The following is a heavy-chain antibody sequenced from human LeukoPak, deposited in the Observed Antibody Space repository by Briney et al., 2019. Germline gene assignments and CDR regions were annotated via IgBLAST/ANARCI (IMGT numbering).Heavy chain of an antibody. D-gene: IGHD3-22*01. CDR3: ARDPDYYYDSSGYYQGDY. V-gene: IGHV1-46*01. Sequence: ASVKVSCKASGYTFTSYYMHWVRQAPGQGLEWMGIINPSGGSTSYAQKFQGRITMTRDTSTSTVYMELSSLRSEDTAVYYCARDPDYYYDSSGYYQGDYWGQGTLVTVSS. CDR2: INPSGGST. CDR1: GYTFTSYY. J-gene: IGHJ4*02.